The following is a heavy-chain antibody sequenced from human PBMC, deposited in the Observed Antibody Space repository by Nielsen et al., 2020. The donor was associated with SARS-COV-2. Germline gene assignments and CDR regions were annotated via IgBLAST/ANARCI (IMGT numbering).Heavy chain of an antibody. CDR1: GYTFTSYG. CDR2: ISAYNGNT. D-gene: IGHD3-10*01. CDR3: ARGAARGSYYYYYGMDV. Sequence: ASVKVSCKASGYTFTSYGISWVRQAPGQGLEWMGWISAYNGNTNYAQKLQGRVTMTTDTSTSTAYMELRSLRSDDTAVYYCARGAARGSYYYYYGMDVWGQGTTVTVSS. J-gene: IGHJ6*02. V-gene: IGHV1-18*01.